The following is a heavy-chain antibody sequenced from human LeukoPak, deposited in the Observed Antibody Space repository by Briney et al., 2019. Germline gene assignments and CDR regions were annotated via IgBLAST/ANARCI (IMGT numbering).Heavy chain of an antibody. D-gene: IGHD3-22*01. CDR3: AKVKEQWRDSSGYNDF. V-gene: IGHV3-48*01. J-gene: IGHJ4*02. CDR2: ISRSSDLI. CDR1: GFTFSSSA. Sequence: GGSLRLSCAASGFTFSSSAMHWVRQAPGKGLEWVSFISRSSDLIYYADSVKGRFTISRDNSENSLYLQMNSLRVEDMAVYYCAKVKEQWRDSSGYNDFWGQGTLVTVSS.